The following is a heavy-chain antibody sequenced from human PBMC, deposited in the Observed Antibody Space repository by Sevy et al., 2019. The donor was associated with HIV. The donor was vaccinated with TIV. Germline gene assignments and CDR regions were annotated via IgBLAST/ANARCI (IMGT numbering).Heavy chain of an antibody. D-gene: IGHD2-2*01. CDR2: XNESGIT. V-gene: IGHV4-34*01. J-gene: IGHJ5*02. Sequence: SETLSLTCAVHDGSFSXXXXXXXXXXPXKXXXXXXXXNESGITYYNPSLKSRVTISVDTSKKQFSLKLNSVTAADTAVYFCARSPPVVVVPGAPSWFDPWGQGTLVTVSS. CDR3: ARSPPVVVVPGAPSWFDP. CDR1: DGSFSXXX.